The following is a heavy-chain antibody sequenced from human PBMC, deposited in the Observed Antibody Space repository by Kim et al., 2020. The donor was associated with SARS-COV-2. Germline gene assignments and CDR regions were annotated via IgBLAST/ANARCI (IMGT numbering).Heavy chain of an antibody. J-gene: IGHJ5*02. V-gene: IGHV1-2*02. D-gene: IGHD3-10*01. CDR1: GYTFTGYY. CDR2: INPNSGGT. Sequence: ASVKVSCKASGYTFTGYYMHWVRQAPGQGLEWMGWINPNSGGTNYAQKFQGRVTMTRDTSISTAYMELSRLRSDDTAVYYCARLMVRGVIIRFLQFDPWGQGTLVTVSS. CDR3: ARLMVRGVIIRFLQFDP.